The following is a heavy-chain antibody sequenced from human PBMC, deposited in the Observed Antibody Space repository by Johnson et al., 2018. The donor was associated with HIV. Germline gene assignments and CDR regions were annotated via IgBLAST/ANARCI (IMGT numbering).Heavy chain of an antibody. CDR2: ISYDGRDK. V-gene: IGHV3-30-3*02. D-gene: IGHD3-3*01. CDR1: GFSFSSYA. J-gene: IGHJ3*02. CDR3: AKTIFGVVSDALDI. Sequence: QEQLVESGGGLVKPGGSLRLSCAASGFSFSSYAMHWVRQTPGKGLEWVTLISYDGRDKFYEDSAKGRFSISRDNSKNALYLQMNSLRTEDTAMYYCAKTIFGVVSDALDIWGQGTMVIVSS.